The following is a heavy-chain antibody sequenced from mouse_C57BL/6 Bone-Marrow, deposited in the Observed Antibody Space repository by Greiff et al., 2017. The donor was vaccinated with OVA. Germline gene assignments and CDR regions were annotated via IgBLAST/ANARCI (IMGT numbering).Heavy chain of an antibody. CDR2: IYPRSGNT. CDR3: AREGEYYYAMDY. CDR1: GYTFTSYG. V-gene: IGHV1-81*01. Sequence: VQLVESGAELARPGASVKLSCKASGYTFTSYGISWVKQRTGQGLEWIGEIYPRSGNTYYNEKFKGKATLTADKSSSTAYMELRSLTSEDSAVYFCAREGEYYYAMDYWGQGTSVTVSS. J-gene: IGHJ4*01.